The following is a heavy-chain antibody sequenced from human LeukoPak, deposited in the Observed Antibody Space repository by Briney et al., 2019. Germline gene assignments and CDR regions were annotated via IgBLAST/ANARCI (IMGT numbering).Heavy chain of an antibody. Sequence: TSVKVSCKASGYTFTNYAMNWVRQAPGQGLEWMGWINTNTGNPTYAQGFTGRFVFSLDTSVSTAYLQISSLKAEDTAMYYCARERRSSSPGEQLVRAFDIWGQGTMVTVSS. CDR3: ARERRSSSPGEQLVRAFDI. D-gene: IGHD6-13*01. J-gene: IGHJ3*02. V-gene: IGHV7-4-1*02. CDR2: INTNTGNP. CDR1: GYTFTNYA.